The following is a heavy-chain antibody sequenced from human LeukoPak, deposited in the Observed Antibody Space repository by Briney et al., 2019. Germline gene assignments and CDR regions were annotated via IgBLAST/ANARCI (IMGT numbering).Heavy chain of an antibody. D-gene: IGHD3-10*01. CDR3: ARXRIYYXSXGDLSXXRLYYYYGMDV. CDR1: AFTVSSNC. V-gene: IGHV3-53*01. CDR2: IYSDGST. J-gene: IGHJ6*02. Sequence: TGGSLRLSCAASAFTVSSNCMSWVRQAPGKGLEWVSVIYSDGSTYYADSVKGRFAISRDNSKNTLYLQMNSLRAEDTAVYYCARXRIYYXSXGDLSXXRLYYYYGMDVWGQGTTVTVSS.